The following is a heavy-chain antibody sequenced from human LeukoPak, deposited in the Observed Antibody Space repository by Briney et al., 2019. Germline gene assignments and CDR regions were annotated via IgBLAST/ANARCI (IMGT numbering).Heavy chain of an antibody. D-gene: IGHD3-10*01. Sequence: PGGSLRLSCAASGFTFSRHAMSWVRQPPGKGLEWVANIKQDGSEKYYVGSVKGRFTISRDNAKNSLYLQMNSLRAEDTAVYYCASQSYGWFDPWGQGTLVTVSS. CDR3: ASQSYGWFDP. J-gene: IGHJ5*02. CDR1: GFTFSRHA. CDR2: IKQDGSEK. V-gene: IGHV3-7*01.